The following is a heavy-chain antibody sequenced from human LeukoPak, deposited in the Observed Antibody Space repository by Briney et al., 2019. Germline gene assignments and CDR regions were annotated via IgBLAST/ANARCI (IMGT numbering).Heavy chain of an antibody. Sequence: GGSLSLFCAACGFPFSRYSMNGVRQAPGKGLEWVSYISSSSSTIYYADSVKGRFTTSRDNAKNSLYLQMNSLRAEDTAVYYCARGHYDFWSGYCGAFDIWGQGTMVTVSS. D-gene: IGHD3-3*01. J-gene: IGHJ3*02. CDR1: GFPFSRYS. V-gene: IGHV3-48*01. CDR2: ISSSSSTI. CDR3: ARGHYDFWSGYCGAFDI.